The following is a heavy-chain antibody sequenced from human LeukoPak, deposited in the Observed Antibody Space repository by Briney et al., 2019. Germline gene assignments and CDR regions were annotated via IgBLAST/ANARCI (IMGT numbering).Heavy chain of an antibody. J-gene: IGHJ4*02. D-gene: IGHD2-2*01. CDR3: ARRYCSSTSCIYHFGY. CDR1: GYSFTSYW. V-gene: IGHV5-51*01. Sequence: GESLKISCKGSGYSFTSYWIGWVRQMPGKGLEWMGIIYPGDSDTRYSPSFQGQVTISADKSISTAYLQWSSLKASDTAMYYCARRYCSSTSCIYHFGYWGQGTLVTVSS. CDR2: IYPGDSDT.